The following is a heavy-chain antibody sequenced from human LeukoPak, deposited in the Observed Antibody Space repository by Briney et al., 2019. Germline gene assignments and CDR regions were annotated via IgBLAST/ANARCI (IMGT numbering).Heavy chain of an antibody. V-gene: IGHV1-2*02. CDR2: INPNSGGT. CDR1: GYTFTGYY. CDR3: ARSVYGSGSCYKMEYYYYGMDV. D-gene: IGHD3-10*01. Sequence: ASVKVSCKASGYTFTGYYMHWVRQAPGQGLEWMGWINPNSGGTNYAQKFQGRVTMTRDTSISTAYMELSRPRSDDTAVYYCARSVYGSGSCYKMEYYYYGMDVWGQGTTVTVSS. J-gene: IGHJ6*02.